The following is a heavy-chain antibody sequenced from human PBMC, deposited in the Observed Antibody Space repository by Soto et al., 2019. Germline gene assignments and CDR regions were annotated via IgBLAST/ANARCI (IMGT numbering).Heavy chain of an antibody. CDR1: GGSISSGGYY. Sequence: SETLSLTCTVSGGSISSGGYYWSWIRQHPGKGLEWIGYIYYSGSTYYNPSLKSRVTISVDTSKNQFSLKLGSVTAADTAVYYCARQWYYYDSSGSPRESMAFDPWGQGTLVTVSS. CDR2: IYYSGST. CDR3: ARQWYYYDSSGSPRESMAFDP. D-gene: IGHD3-22*01. J-gene: IGHJ5*02. V-gene: IGHV4-31*03.